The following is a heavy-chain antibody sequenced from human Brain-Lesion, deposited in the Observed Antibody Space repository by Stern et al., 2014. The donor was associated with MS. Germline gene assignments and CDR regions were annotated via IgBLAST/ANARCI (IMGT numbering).Heavy chain of an antibody. V-gene: IGHV1-8*01. Sequence: VQLVESGAEVKKPGASVKVSCKASGYTFSSYDITWVRQASGHGLEWMGWMNPYSGNTGYAQKFKGRVSMTSDPSISTVYRELTSLTSDDTAVYFCARAVRNQLLSEYGGQGTLVPVSS. J-gene: IGHJ4*02. CDR1: GYTFSSYD. CDR2: MNPYSGNT. CDR3: ARAVRNQLLSEY. D-gene: IGHD2-2*01.